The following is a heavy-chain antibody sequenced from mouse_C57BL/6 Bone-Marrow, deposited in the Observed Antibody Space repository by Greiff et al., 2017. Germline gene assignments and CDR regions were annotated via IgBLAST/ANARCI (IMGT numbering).Heavy chain of an antibody. Sequence: EVKLMESGAELVRPGASVKLSCTASGFNIKDDYMHWVKQRPEQGLEWIGWIDPENGDTEYASKFQGKATITADTSSNTAYLQLSSLPSEDTAVYYCTRPYYGSSPNYFDYWGQGTTLTVSS. J-gene: IGHJ2*01. V-gene: IGHV14-4*01. CDR3: TRPYYGSSPNYFDY. CDR2: IDPENGDT. D-gene: IGHD1-1*01. CDR1: GFNIKDDY.